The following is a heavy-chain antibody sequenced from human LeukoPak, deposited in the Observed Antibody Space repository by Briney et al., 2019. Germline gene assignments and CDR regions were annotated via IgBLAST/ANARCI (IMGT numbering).Heavy chain of an antibody. CDR2: INPNSGGT. V-gene: IGHV1-2*06. J-gene: IGHJ4*02. CDR1: GYTFTGYY. Sequence: ASVKVSCKASGYTFTGYYMHWVRLAPGQGLEWMGRINPNSGGTNYAQRFQGRVTMTRDTSISTAYMELSRLRSDDTAVYYCARVRVDTAMVAFDYWGQGTLVTVSS. D-gene: IGHD5-18*01. CDR3: ARVRVDTAMVAFDY.